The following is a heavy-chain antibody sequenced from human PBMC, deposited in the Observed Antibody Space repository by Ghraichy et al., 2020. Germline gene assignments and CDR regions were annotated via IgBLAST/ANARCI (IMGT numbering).Heavy chain of an antibody. V-gene: IGHV4-59*08. CDR1: GGSISSYY. Sequence: SETLSLTCTVSGGSISSYYWSWIRQPPGKGLEWIGYIYYSGSTNYNPSLKSRVTISVDTSKNQFSLKLSSVTAADTAVYYCARTPSPYDILTGYPELYYFAYWGQGTLVTVSS. CDR2: IYYSGST. CDR3: ARTPSPYDILTGYPELYYFAY. J-gene: IGHJ4*02. D-gene: IGHD3-9*01.